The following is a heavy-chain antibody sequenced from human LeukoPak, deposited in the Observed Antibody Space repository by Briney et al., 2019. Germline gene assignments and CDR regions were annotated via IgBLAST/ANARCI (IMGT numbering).Heavy chain of an antibody. CDR3: ARDRPRLRGYSYGYYYYMDV. CDR1: GGSISNYY. V-gene: IGHV4-34*01. J-gene: IGHJ6*03. Sequence: SETLSLTCTVSGGSISNYYWSWIRQPPGKGLEWIGEINHSGSTNYNPSLKSRVTISVDTSKNQFSLKLSSVTAADTAVYYCARDRPRLRGYSYGYYYYMDVWGKGTAVTVSS. CDR2: INHSGST. D-gene: IGHD5-18*01.